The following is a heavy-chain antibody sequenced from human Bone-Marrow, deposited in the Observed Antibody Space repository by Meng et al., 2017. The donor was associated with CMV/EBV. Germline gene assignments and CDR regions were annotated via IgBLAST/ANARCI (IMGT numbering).Heavy chain of an antibody. CDR2: ISAYNGNT. Sequence: ASVKVSCKASGYTFTSYGISWVRQAPGQGLEWMGWISAYNGNTNYAQKLQGRVTMTTDTSTSTAYMELRSLRSDDTAVYYCARSQPHSSGYIRFDYWGQGTLDTVSS. CDR1: GYTFTSYG. J-gene: IGHJ4*02. CDR3: ARSQPHSSGYIRFDY. V-gene: IGHV1-18*01. D-gene: IGHD3-22*01.